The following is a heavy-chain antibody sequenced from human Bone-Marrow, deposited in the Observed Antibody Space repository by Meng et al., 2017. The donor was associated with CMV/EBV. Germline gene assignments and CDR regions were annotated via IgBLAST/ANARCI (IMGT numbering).Heavy chain of an antibody. J-gene: IGHJ4*02. CDR3: AKVDYDYVWGSYRSAKSGYDY. Sequence: GESLKISCAASGFTFSSYAMSWVRQAPGKGLEWVSAISGSGGSTYYADSVKGRFTISRDNSKSTLYLQMNSLRAEDTAVYYCAKVDYDYVWGSYRSAKSGYDYWGQGTRVTVSS. V-gene: IGHV3-23*01. CDR2: ISGSGGST. D-gene: IGHD3-16*02. CDR1: GFTFSSYA.